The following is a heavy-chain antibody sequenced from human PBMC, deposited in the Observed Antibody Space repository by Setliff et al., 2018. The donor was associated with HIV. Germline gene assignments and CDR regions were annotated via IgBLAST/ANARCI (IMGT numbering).Heavy chain of an antibody. J-gene: IGHJ3*02. D-gene: IGHD6-13*01. CDR2: IIPMYNIP. CDR1: GGTHSNYV. CDR3: ARDQTGVAAAAFGGGSAWSDEGFDI. V-gene: IGHV1-69*13. Sequence: GASVKVSCKTSGGTHSNYVITWVRQATGQGLEGRGMIIPMYNIPAYAQKFQGRVTFTADDTTSTAYMELSSLSSEDTAVYYCARDQTGVAAAAFGGGSAWSDEGFDIWGHGTMVTVSS.